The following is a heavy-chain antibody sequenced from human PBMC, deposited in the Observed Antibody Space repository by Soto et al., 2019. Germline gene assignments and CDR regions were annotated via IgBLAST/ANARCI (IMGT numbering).Heavy chain of an antibody. D-gene: IGHD3-9*01. CDR2: LIPMFGTT. CDR3: ARAVVLTFTRFYDMDV. J-gene: IGHJ6*02. Sequence: QVQLVQSGAEVKTPGSSVKVSCKAPGGTFSSYSINWVRQAPGQGLEWMGRLIPMFGTTDYAQRFQGRVTFTADESTSTASMEVTNLTSEDTAVYYCARAVVLTFTRFYDMDVWGQGTTVTVSS. V-gene: IGHV1-69*18. CDR1: GGTFSSYS.